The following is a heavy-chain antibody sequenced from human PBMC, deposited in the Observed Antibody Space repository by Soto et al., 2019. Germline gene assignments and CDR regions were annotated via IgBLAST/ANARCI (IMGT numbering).Heavy chain of an antibody. D-gene: IGHD3-22*01. CDR3: ARVGSPDYYDSSGYFFDY. J-gene: IGHJ4*02. CDR2: IKQDGSEK. CDR1: GFTFSSYW. Sequence: GESLKISCAASGFTFSSYWMSWVRQAPGKGLEWVANIKQDGSEKYYVDSVKGRFTISRDNAKNSLYLQMNSLRAEDTAVYYCARVGSPDYYDSSGYFFDYWGQGTLVTVSS. V-gene: IGHV3-7*01.